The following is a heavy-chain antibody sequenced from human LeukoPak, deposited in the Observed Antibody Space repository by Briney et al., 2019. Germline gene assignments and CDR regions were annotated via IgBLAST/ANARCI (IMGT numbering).Heavy chain of an antibody. CDR3: ARDTFDCSSTSCYIETFDY. Sequence: GGSLRLSCAASGFTLSSYNMNWVRQAPGKGLEWVSYISSSSTIYYADSVKGRFTISRDNAKNSLYLQMNSLRAEDTAVYYCARDTFDCSSTSCYIETFDYWGQGTLVTASS. J-gene: IGHJ4*02. CDR2: ISSSSTI. CDR1: GFTLSSYN. V-gene: IGHV3-48*01. D-gene: IGHD2-2*02.